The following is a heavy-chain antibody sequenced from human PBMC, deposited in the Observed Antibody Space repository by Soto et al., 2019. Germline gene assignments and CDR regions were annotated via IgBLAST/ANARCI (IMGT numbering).Heavy chain of an antibody. CDR3: ARDERITIFGVVINNYGMDV. CDR2: IIPIFGTA. D-gene: IGHD3-3*01. Sequence: SVKVSCKASGGTFSSYAISWVRQAPGQGLEWMGGIIPIFGTANYAQKFQGRVTITADESTSTAYMELSSLRSEDTAVYYCARDERITIFGVVINNYGMDVWGQGTTVTVSS. CDR1: GGTFSSYA. J-gene: IGHJ6*02. V-gene: IGHV1-69*13.